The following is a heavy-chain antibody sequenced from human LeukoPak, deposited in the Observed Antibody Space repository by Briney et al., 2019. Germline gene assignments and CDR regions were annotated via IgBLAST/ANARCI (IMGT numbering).Heavy chain of an antibody. Sequence: QPGGSLRLSCAASGFSFSSYSMPWVRQTPGKGLDWVALIWNDGSNKYYADSVTGRFTISRDNSKNTLYLQMNSLKADDTAVYYCARDRGYSYAHPLDYWGQGTLVTVSA. CDR3: ARDRGYSYAHPLDY. CDR2: IWNDGSNK. J-gene: IGHJ4*02. V-gene: IGHV3-33*01. D-gene: IGHD5-18*01. CDR1: GFSFSSYS.